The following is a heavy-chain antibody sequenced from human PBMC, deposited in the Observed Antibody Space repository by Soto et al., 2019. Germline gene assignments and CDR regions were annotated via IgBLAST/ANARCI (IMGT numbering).Heavy chain of an antibody. V-gene: IGHV3-74*01. J-gene: IGHJ6*03. CDR3: ARDSCSSTSCYYYYYMDV. D-gene: IGHD2-2*01. Sequence: EVQLVESGGGLVQPGGSLRLSCAASGFTFSSYWMHWVRQAPGKGLVWVSRINSDGSSTSYADSVKGRFTISRDNAKNTLDLQMNSLRAEDTAVYYCARDSCSSTSCYYYYYMDVWGKGTTVTVSS. CDR1: GFTFSSYW. CDR2: INSDGSST.